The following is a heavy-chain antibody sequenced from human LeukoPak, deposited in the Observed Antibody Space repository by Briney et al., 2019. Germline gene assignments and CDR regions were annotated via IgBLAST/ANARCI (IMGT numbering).Heavy chain of an antibody. V-gene: IGHV4-4*07. CDR3: ARGRYCSADICSGGDAFDI. Sequence: PSETLSLTCTVSGGFINNYYCSWLRKPAGQGFEWIGRVYTRGTTNYNPSLKSRVTRSVDTSKNHFSLKLSSVTAADTAVYYCARGRYCSADICSGGDAFDIWGQGTMVSVSS. J-gene: IGHJ3*02. CDR2: VYTRGTT. CDR1: GGFINNYY. D-gene: IGHD2-15*01.